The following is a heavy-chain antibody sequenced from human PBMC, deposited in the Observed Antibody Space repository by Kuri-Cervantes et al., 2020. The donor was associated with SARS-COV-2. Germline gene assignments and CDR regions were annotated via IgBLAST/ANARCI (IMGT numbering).Heavy chain of an antibody. D-gene: IGHD3-16*01. CDR1: GGSFSGYY. CDR3: ARGRSFVGN. V-gene: IGHV4-34*01. CDR2: INHSGST. J-gene: IGHJ4*02. Sequence: SQTLSLTCAVYGGSFSGYYWSWIRQPPGKGLEWIGEINHSGSTNYNPSLKSRVTISVDTSKNQFSLKLSSVTATDTAVYYCARGRSFVGNWGQGTLVTVSS.